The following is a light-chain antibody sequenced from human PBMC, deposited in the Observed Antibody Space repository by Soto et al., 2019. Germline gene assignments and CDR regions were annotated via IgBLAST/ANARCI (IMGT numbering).Light chain of an antibody. CDR2: EDN. J-gene: IGLJ2*01. V-gene: IGLV6-57*04. CDR1: SGSIASNY. Sequence: NFMLARPHSVSESRGKTVTISCTRSSGSIASNYVQWYQQRPGSAPTTVIYEDNQRPSGVPDRFSGSIDSSSNSASLTISGLKTEDEADYYCQSYDSSNHVVFGGGTKLTVL. CDR3: QSYDSSNHVV.